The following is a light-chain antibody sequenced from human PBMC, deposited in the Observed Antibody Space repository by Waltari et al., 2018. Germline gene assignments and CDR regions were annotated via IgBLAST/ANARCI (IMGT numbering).Light chain of an antibody. J-gene: IGKJ1*01. Sequence: DIQMTQSPSTLSASVGDRVTITCRASQSVNTWLAWYHQKPGKAPNLLIYDASSLESGVTSRFSGSGSGTEFTLTISSLQPDDSASYYCQQYNSHWTIGQGTKVEIK. CDR1: QSVNTW. V-gene: IGKV1-5*01. CDR2: DAS. CDR3: QQYNSHWT.